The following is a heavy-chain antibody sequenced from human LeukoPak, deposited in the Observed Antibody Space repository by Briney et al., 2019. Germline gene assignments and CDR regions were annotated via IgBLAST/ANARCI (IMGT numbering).Heavy chain of an antibody. CDR3: TRDLEYSSPSGRVGATLFDY. CDR1: GFTFGDYA. V-gene: IGHV3-49*04. CDR2: IRSKAYGGTT. J-gene: IGHJ4*02. D-gene: IGHD6-6*01. Sequence: PGGSLRLSCTASGFTFGDYAMSWVRQAPGKGLEWVGFIRSKAYGGTTEYAASVKGRFTISRDDSKSIAYLQMNSLKTEDTAVYYCTRDLEYSSPSGRVGATLFDYWGQGTLVTVSS.